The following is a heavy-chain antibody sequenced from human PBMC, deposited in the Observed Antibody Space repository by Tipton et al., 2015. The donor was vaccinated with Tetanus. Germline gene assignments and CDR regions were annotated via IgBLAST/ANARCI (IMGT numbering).Heavy chain of an antibody. J-gene: IGHJ3*02. D-gene: IGHD2-21*01. CDR3: ARAPSIAERIAIDAFEI. V-gene: IGHV4-59*01. CDR1: GASISSYY. CDR2: IHYSGTT. Sequence: LRLSCTVPGASISSYYWSWIRQPPGKGLEWIGYIHYSGTTNYNPSVKSRVTISVDTSKSQFSLNLSSVTAADAAVYYCARAPSIAERIAIDAFEIWSQGTKVTVSS.